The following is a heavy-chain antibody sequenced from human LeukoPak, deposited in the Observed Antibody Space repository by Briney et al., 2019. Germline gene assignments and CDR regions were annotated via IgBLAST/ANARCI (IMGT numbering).Heavy chain of an antibody. J-gene: IGHJ4*02. V-gene: IGHV3-9*01. Sequence: GGSLRLSCAASGFTFDDYAMHWVRQAPGKGLEWVSGISWNSGSIGYADSVKGRFTISRDNAKNSLYLQLNSLRAEDTALYYCAKSQFQYGENVDYWGQGTLVTVSS. D-gene: IGHD7-27*01. CDR3: AKSQFQYGENVDY. CDR1: GFTFDDYA. CDR2: ISWNSGSI.